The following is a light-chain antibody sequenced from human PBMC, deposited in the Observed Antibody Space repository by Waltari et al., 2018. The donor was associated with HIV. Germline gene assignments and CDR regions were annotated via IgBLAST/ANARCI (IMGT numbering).Light chain of an antibody. CDR2: EVT. V-gene: IGLV2-8*01. Sequence: QSALNPPPSASGSLGPAVTIPCPGSRSALGAYYSVSWFQQHPRRAPKLLLYEVTRRPSTVSDRFSCSRSGSTAFLTVAGLQPDDEATYFCSSYGDSLRVLFGGGTNVTVL. J-gene: IGLJ3*02. CDR1: RSALGAYYS. CDR3: SSYGDSLRVL.